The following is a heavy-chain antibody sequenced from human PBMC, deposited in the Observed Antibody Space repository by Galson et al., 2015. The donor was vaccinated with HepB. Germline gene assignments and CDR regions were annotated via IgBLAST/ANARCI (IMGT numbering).Heavy chain of an antibody. D-gene: IGHD6-13*01. CDR1: GSTFSSYG. CDR2: ISYDGSNK. J-gene: IGHJ6*02. CDR3: AKSWYSSSWSQYYYGMDV. Sequence: SLRLSCAASGSTFSSYGMHWVRQAPGKGLEWVAVISYDGSNKYYADSVKSRFTISRDNSKNTLYLQMNSLRAEDTAVYYCAKSWYSSSWSQYYYGMDVWGQGTTVTVSS. V-gene: IGHV3-30*18.